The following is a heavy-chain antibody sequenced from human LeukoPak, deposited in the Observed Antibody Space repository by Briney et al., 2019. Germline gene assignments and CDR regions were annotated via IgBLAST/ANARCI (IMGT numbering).Heavy chain of an antibody. V-gene: IGHV3-53*01. CDR3: VQVPGGGY. J-gene: IGHJ4*02. CDR2: IYGSGST. Sequence: RGSLRLSCAASGFTVSSNYMTWIRQAPGKGLEWVSIIYGSGSTFYADSVKGRFTISRDNSKNTLYLQVNSLRAEDTAVYYCVQVPGGGYWGQGTLVTVSS. D-gene: IGHD5-24*01. CDR1: GFTVSSNY.